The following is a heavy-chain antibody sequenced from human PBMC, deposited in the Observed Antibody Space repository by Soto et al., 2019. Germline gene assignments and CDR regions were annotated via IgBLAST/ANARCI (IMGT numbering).Heavy chain of an antibody. J-gene: IGHJ4*02. Sequence: EVQLVESGGGLVQPGGSLRLSCAASGFSFSSYPINWVRQAPGRGLEWVSYISSSSSYTNYADSVKGRFTISRDNAKNSLYLQMNSLRAEDTAVYYCARPYGDYVFDYWGQGTLVTVSS. CDR1: GFSFSSYP. V-gene: IGHV3-48*04. CDR3: ARPYGDYVFDY. D-gene: IGHD4-17*01. CDR2: ISSSSSYT.